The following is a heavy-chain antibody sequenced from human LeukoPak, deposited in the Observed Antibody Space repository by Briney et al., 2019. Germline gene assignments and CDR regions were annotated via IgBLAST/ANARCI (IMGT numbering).Heavy chain of an antibody. D-gene: IGHD4-17*01. CDR1: GFTFDDYG. Sequence: TGGSLRLSCAASGFTFDDYGMHWVRQAPGKGLEWVAFIRYDGSNKYYADSVKGRFTISRDNSKNTLYLQMNSLRAEDTAVYYCAKDATYGDYEFDYWGQGTLVTVSS. J-gene: IGHJ4*02. V-gene: IGHV3-30*02. CDR2: IRYDGSNK. CDR3: AKDATYGDYEFDY.